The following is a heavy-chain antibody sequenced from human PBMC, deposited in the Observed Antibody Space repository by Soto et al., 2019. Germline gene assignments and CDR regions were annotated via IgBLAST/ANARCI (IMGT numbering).Heavy chain of an antibody. J-gene: IGHJ6*03. D-gene: IGHD3-10*01. V-gene: IGHV3-33*01. CDR1: GFTFSSYG. CDR3: AREGGRFGELLYPPYYYYYYMDV. Sequence: GSLRLSCAASGFTFSSYGMHWVRQAPGKGLEWVAVIWYDGSNKYYADSVKGRFTISRDNSKNTLYLQMNSLRAEDTAVYYCAREGGRFGELLYPPYYYYYYMDVWGKGTTVTVSS. CDR2: IWYDGSNK.